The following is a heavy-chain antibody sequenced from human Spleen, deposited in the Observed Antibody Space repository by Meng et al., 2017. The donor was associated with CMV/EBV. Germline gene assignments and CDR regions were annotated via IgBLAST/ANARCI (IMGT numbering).Heavy chain of an antibody. V-gene: IGHV5-51*01. D-gene: IGHD3-16*01. CDR1: GYSFIDYW. Sequence: GESLKISCKGSGYSFIDYWIGWVRQKPGKGLEWMGIIYPGSSDTRYSPSFQGQVTISADESTDTAYLQWSSPRASDSAIYYCARLWGGPDCWGQGTQVIVSS. J-gene: IGHJ4*02. CDR2: IYPGSSDT. CDR3: ARLWGGPDC.